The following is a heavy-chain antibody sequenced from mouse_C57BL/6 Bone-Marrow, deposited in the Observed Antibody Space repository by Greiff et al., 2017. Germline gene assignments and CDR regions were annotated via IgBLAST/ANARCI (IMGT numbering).Heavy chain of an antibody. Sequence: QVQLQQPGAELVKPGASVKMSCKASGYTFTSYWITWVKQRPGQGLEWIGDIYPGSGSTNYNEKFKSKATLTVDTSSSTAYMQLSSLTSEDSAVYYFARWGTTVVAPDYWGQGTTLTVSS. V-gene: IGHV1-55*01. J-gene: IGHJ2*01. CDR2: IYPGSGST. D-gene: IGHD1-1*01. CDR3: ARWGTTVVAPDY. CDR1: GYTFTSYW.